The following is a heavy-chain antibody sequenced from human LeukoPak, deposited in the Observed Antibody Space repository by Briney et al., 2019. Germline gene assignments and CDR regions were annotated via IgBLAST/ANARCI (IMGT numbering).Heavy chain of an antibody. D-gene: IGHD1-14*01. V-gene: IGHV3-23*01. CDR3: AKEYSVRNQFDY. CDR2: ISVGGGNT. Sequence: GGSLRLSCAASGFTFSTYGMNWVRQAPGKGLEWVSAISVGGGNTYYADSVKGRFTISRDNSKNTLFLEMNSLRAEDTAVYYCAKEYSVRNQFDYWGQGTLVAVSS. J-gene: IGHJ4*02. CDR1: GFTFSTYG.